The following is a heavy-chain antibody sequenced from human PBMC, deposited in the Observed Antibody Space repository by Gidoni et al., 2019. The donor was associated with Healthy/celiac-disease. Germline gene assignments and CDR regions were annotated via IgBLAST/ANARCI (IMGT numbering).Heavy chain of an antibody. CDR3: ARDRDSYGYVGAFPFDY. D-gene: IGHD5-18*01. V-gene: IGHV1-69*01. CDR2: IIPIFGTA. Sequence: QGQLVQSGAEVKKHGSSVKVSCKASGGTFSSYAISWVRQAPGQGLEWMGGIIPIFGTANYAQKFQGRVTITADESTSTAYMELSSLRSEDTAVYYCARDRDSYGYVGAFPFDYWGQGTLVTVSS. J-gene: IGHJ4*02. CDR1: GGTFSSYA.